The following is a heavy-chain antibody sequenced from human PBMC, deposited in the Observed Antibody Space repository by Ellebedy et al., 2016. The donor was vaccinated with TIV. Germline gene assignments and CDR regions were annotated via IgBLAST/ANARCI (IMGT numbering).Heavy chain of an antibody. CDR2: INPSDGST. Sequence: AASVKVSCKASGYTLTSYYMHWVRQAPGQGLEWMGIINPSDGSTSYAQKFQGRVTMTRDTPTSTVYMEMSSLRSEDTAVYYCARGRPGYTSSWYVHWGQGTLVTVSS. J-gene: IGHJ4*02. CDR1: GYTLTSYY. CDR3: ARGRPGYTSSWYVH. V-gene: IGHV1-46*01. D-gene: IGHD6-13*01.